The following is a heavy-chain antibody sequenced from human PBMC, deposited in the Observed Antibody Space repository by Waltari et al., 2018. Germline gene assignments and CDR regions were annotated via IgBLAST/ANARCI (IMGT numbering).Heavy chain of an antibody. CDR3: TTSIAAAGRFDY. V-gene: IGHV3-15*01. Sequence: EVQLVESGGGLVKPGGSLRLSCAASGFTFSNAWMSWVRQAPGKGLEWVGRIKSKTDGGTTDYAAPVKGRFTISRDDSKNTLYLQMNSLKTEDTAVYYCTTSIAAAGRFDYWGQGTLVTVSS. CDR1: GFTFSNAW. D-gene: IGHD6-13*01. CDR2: IKSKTDGGTT. J-gene: IGHJ4*02.